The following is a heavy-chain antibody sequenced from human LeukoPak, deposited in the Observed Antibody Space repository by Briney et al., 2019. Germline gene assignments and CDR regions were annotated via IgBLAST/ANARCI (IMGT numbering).Heavy chain of an antibody. CDR2: IHHSGTT. CDR1: GDSISSSNYY. D-gene: IGHD4-11*01. CDR3: ARYSRSTGFDS. Sequence: SETLSLTCTVSGDSISSSNYYWTWVRQPPGKGLEWIVTIHHSGTTYYSPSPKSRVTISADTPNNQFSLKLTFVSAADTAVYYCARYSRSTGFDSWGQGTQVTVSS. V-gene: IGHV4-39*01. J-gene: IGHJ4*02.